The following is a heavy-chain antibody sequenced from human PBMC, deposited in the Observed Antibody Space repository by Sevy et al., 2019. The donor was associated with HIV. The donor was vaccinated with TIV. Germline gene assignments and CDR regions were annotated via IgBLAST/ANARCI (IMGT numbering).Heavy chain of an antibody. Sequence: GGSLRLSCEASGFTFSHAWLNWVRQVPGRGLEWVGRIKSKTDGGTTNYAAPVKGRFTISRDDSENTLYLQINSLKTEDTAVYYCAAAFCRDDSCYTYYYGMDVWGQGTTVNVSS. CDR2: IKSKTDGGTT. CDR1: GFTFSHAW. J-gene: IGHJ6*02. CDR3: AAAFCRDDSCYTYYYGMDV. V-gene: IGHV3-15*01. D-gene: IGHD3-16*02.